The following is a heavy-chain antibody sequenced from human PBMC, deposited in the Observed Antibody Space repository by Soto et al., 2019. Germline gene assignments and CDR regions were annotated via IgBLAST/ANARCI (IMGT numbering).Heavy chain of an antibody. Sequence: QVQLQESGPGVVKPSDTLSVTCTVSGGSVSSRSHFWSGIRQPPGGGLQWIGYIYYTGNTNYSPSLKSRATLSVDTSRNQFSLRLTSVTAADTAIYYCARYDAESGSNKLDPWGQGTLVTVSS. CDR2: IYYTGNT. D-gene: IGHD5-12*01. V-gene: IGHV4-61*01. J-gene: IGHJ5*02. CDR3: ARYDAESGSNKLDP. CDR1: GGSVSSRSHF.